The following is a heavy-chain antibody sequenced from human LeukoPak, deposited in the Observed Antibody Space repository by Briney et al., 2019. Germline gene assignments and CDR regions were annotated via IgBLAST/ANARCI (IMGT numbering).Heavy chain of an antibody. Sequence: PGGSLRLSCATSGFSFSDYWMNWVRQAPGKGLEWVSYISSSGSTIYYADSVKGRFTISRDNAKNSLYLQMNSLRAEDTAVYYCARGDEDIVVVPAAIFGSWFDPWGQGTLVTVSS. J-gene: IGHJ5*02. V-gene: IGHV3-48*03. CDR1: GFSFSDYW. D-gene: IGHD2-2*01. CDR2: ISSSGSTI. CDR3: ARGDEDIVVVPAAIFGSWFDP.